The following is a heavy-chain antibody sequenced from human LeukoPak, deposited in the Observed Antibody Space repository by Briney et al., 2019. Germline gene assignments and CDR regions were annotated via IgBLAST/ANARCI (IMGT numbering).Heavy chain of an antibody. D-gene: IGHD5/OR15-5a*01. Sequence: GGSLRLSCAASGFTFSSYGMHWVRQAPGKGLEWVAVIWYDGSNKYYADSVKGRFTISRDNSKNTLYLQMNSLRAEDTAVYYCARSVRGRYYFDYWGQGTLVTVSS. CDR2: IWYDGSNK. CDR1: GFTFSSYG. V-gene: IGHV3-30*19. J-gene: IGHJ4*02. CDR3: ARSVRGRYYFDY.